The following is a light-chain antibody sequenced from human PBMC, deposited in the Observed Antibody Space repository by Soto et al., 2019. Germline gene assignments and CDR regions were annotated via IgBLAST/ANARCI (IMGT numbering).Light chain of an antibody. CDR3: SSYTSSSTYVV. CDR2: DVI. CDR1: SSDVGGYNY. V-gene: IGLV2-14*03. J-gene: IGLJ2*01. Sequence: QSALTQPASVSGSPGQSITISCTGTSSDVGGYNYVSWYQQHPGKAPKLMIYDVINRPSGGSNRFSGSKSGNSASLTISGLQAEDEADYYCSSYTSSSTYVVFGGGTQLTVL.